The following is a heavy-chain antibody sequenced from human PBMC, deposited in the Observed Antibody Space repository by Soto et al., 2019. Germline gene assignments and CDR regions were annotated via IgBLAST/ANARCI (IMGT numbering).Heavy chain of an antibody. CDR3: ARSFCRGSSSAFCYFDY. J-gene: IGHJ4*02. Sequence: PSETLSLTCAVYGGSFSGYYWSWIRQPPGKGLEWIGEINHSGSTNYNPSLKSRVTISVDTSKNQFSLKLSSVTAADTAVYYCARSFCRGSSSAFCYFDYWGQGTLVTVSS. V-gene: IGHV4-34*01. CDR1: GGSFSGYY. CDR2: INHSGST. D-gene: IGHD6-6*01.